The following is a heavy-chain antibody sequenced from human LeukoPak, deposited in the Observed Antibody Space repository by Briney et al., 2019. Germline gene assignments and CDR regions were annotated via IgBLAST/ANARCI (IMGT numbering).Heavy chain of an antibody. CDR1: GFSLSTSKMC. Sequence: SGPALVKPTQTLTLTCTFSGFSLSTSKMCVRWIRQPPGKAREWLARIDWDDDKHFSTSLKTRLTTSKDTSKNQVVLTMTNMDPVDTATYYCARTIGYCIGGSCYYFDYWGQGTLVTVSS. CDR3: ARTIGYCIGGSCYYFDY. V-gene: IGHV2-70*11. J-gene: IGHJ4*02. CDR2: IDWDDDK. D-gene: IGHD2-15*01.